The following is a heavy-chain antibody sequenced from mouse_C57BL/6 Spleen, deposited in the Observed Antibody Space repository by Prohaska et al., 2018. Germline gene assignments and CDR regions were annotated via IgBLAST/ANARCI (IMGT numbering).Heavy chain of an antibody. CDR3: AREGITTVVEGYAMDY. J-gene: IGHJ4*01. CDR1: GYTFTDYY. V-gene: IGHV1-26*01. D-gene: IGHD1-1*01. CDR2: INPNNGGT. Sequence: VQLQQSGPELVKPGASVKISCKASGYTFTDYYMNWVKQSHGKSLEWIGDINPNNGGTSYNQKFKGKATLTVDKSSSTAYMELRSLTSEDSAVYYCAREGITTVVEGYAMDYWGQGTSVTVSS.